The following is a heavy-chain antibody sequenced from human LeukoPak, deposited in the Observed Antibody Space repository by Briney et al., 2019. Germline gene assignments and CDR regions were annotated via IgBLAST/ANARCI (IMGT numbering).Heavy chain of an antibody. CDR2: ISAYNGNT. Sequence: ASVKVSCKASGYTFTSYGISWVRQAPGQGLEWMGWISAYNGNTNYAQKLQGRVTMTTDTSTSTAYMELRSLRSDDTAVYYCARDWALPPHYCGGDCSTTFDYWGQGTLVTVSS. CDR1: GYTFTSYG. J-gene: IGHJ4*02. D-gene: IGHD2-21*02. V-gene: IGHV1-18*01. CDR3: ARDWALPPHYCGGDCSTTFDY.